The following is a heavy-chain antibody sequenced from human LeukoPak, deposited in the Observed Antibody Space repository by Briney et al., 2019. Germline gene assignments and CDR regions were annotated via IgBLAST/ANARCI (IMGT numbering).Heavy chain of an antibody. CDR3: AKDQDTSGYTH. CDR1: GFTFDDYA. CDR2: ITGDGGRT. Sequence: GGSLRLSCAASGFTFDDYAMHWVRQAPGKGLEWVSFITGDGGRTYYADSVKGRFTISRDNSKKSLYLQMSRLRTEDTALYFCAKDQDTSGYTHWGQGTLVSVSS. V-gene: IGHV3-43*02. J-gene: IGHJ4*02. D-gene: IGHD3-22*01.